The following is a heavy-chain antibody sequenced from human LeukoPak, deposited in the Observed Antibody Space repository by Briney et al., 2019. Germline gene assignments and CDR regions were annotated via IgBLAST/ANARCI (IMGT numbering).Heavy chain of an antibody. V-gene: IGHV5-51*01. Sequence: GESLKISCPGSGYSFTNYWIAWVRQMPGKGLEWMGIIYPGDSETTYSPSFQGQVTFSADKSISTTNLQWGSLKASDTAMYYCARGRGYCSSSSCYDFDYWGQGTLVTVPS. J-gene: IGHJ4*02. CDR3: ARGRGYCSSSSCYDFDY. D-gene: IGHD2-2*01. CDR2: IYPGDSET. CDR1: GYSFTNYW.